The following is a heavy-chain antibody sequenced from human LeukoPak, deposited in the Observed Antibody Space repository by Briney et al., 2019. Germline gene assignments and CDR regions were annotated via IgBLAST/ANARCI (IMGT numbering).Heavy chain of an antibody. CDR2: IRGYDSHT. V-gene: IGHV1-18*01. D-gene: IGHD3-22*01. Sequence: ASVTVSCKAPASTFSNYAITWMRQAPGQSLEREGWIRGYDSHTNYAQNVQGRVTMTRETSTNTAYMDLSNRRSDDSPVYYCARSRSPTYDTGNYYENDYWGQATLVTVSS. J-gene: IGHJ4*02. CDR1: ASTFSNYA. CDR3: ARSRSPTYDTGNYYENDY.